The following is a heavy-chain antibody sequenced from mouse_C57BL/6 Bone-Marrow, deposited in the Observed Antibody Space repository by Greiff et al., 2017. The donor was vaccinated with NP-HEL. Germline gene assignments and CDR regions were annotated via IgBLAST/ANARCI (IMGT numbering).Heavy chain of an antibody. Sequence: QVQLQQSGAELVRPGASVKLSCKASGYTFTDYYINWVKQRPGQGLEWIARIYPGSGNTYYNEKFKGKATLTAEKASSTAYMQLSSLTSEDSAVYFCAREGKPITTVFDYWGQGTTLTVSS. CDR1: GYTFTDYY. CDR2: IYPGSGNT. CDR3: AREGKPITTVFDY. V-gene: IGHV1-76*01. D-gene: IGHD1-1*01. J-gene: IGHJ2*01.